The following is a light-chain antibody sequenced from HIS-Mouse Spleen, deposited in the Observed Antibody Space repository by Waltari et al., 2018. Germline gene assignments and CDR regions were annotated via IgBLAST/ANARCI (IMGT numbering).Light chain of an antibody. CDR1: SSDVGGYNY. Sequence: QSALTQPPSASGSPGQSVPISCPGTSSDVGGYNYVSWYQQHPGKAPKPLIYEVSKRPSGVPDRFSGSKSGNTASLTVSGLQAEDEADYYCSSYAGSNNVVFGGGTKLTVL. CDR3: SSYAGSNNVV. V-gene: IGLV2-8*01. J-gene: IGLJ2*01. CDR2: EVS.